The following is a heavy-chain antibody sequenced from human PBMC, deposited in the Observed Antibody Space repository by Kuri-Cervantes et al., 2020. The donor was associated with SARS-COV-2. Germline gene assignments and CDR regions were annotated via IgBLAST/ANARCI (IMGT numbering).Heavy chain of an antibody. D-gene: IGHD4-11*01. Sequence: LTRATSGFPFSSFCLHWVRQAPGKGLEWGAIISYDRTNKYYTDSVKGRFTVSRGVSKSTLYLQMNSLRAEDTAVYYCARGPYRGFDPWGQGTLVTVSS. J-gene: IGHJ5*02. CDR2: ISYDRTNK. V-gene: IGHV3-30*03. CDR3: ARGPYRGFDP. CDR1: GFPFSSFC.